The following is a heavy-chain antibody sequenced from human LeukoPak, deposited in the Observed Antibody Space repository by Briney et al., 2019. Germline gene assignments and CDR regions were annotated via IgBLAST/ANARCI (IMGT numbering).Heavy chain of an antibody. CDR2: INPISGGT. Sequence: GASVKVSCKASGYTFTGYYIHWVRQAPGQGLEWLGWINPISGGTSNAQKFQGRVTMTRDTSISTAYLELSRLRSDDTAVYYCARGYFDNYFDYWGQGTLVSVSS. CDR1: GYTFTGYY. D-gene: IGHD3-22*01. CDR3: ARGYFDNYFDY. J-gene: IGHJ4*02. V-gene: IGHV1-2*02.